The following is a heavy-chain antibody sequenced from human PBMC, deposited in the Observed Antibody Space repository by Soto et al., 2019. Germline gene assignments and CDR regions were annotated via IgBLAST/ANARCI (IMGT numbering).Heavy chain of an antibody. V-gene: IGHV3-23*01. CDR2: ISGSGGST. J-gene: IGHJ4*02. Sequence: GGSLRLSCAASGFTFSSYAMSWVRQAPGKGLEWVSAISGSGGSTYYADSVKGRFTISRDNSKNTLYLQMNSLRAEDTAVYYCATTPYYDFWSGFPPFDYWGQGTLVTVSS. D-gene: IGHD3-3*01. CDR3: ATTPYYDFWSGFPPFDY. CDR1: GFTFSSYA.